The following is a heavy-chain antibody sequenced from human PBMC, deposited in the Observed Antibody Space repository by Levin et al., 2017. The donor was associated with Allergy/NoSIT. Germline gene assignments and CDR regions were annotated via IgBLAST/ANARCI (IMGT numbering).Heavy chain of an antibody. V-gene: IGHV4-59*01. CDR2: IYYIGST. CDR1: SGSISSYY. Sequence: SQTLSLTCTVSSGSISSYYWSWIRQPPGKGLEWIGYIYYIGSTNYNPSLKSRVTISVDTSKNQFSLKLSSVTAADTAVYYCARESPLTSGNKWYSYHYMDVWGKGTTVTVSS. CDR3: ARESPLTSGNKWYSYHYMDV. J-gene: IGHJ6*03. D-gene: IGHD3-10*01.